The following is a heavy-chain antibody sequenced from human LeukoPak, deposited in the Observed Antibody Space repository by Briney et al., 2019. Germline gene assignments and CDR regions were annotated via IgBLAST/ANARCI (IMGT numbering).Heavy chain of an antibody. V-gene: IGHV3-7*01. Sequence: HAEGSLRLSCAASGFTFNSYWTTWVRQAPGKGLEWVADIKHDGSEKYYVDFVKGRFTISRDNAKNSLYLQMNSLRAEDTAVYYCARARVPTAMGAFDIWGQGTMVTVSS. CDR3: ARARVPTAMGAFDI. D-gene: IGHD2-2*01. CDR2: IKHDGSEK. J-gene: IGHJ3*02. CDR1: GFTFNSYW.